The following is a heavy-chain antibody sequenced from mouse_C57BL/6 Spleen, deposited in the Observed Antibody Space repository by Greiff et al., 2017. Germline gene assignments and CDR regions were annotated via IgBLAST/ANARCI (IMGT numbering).Heavy chain of an antibody. V-gene: IGHV1-74*01. CDR3: AMGWLLQYFDV. CDR2: IHPSDSDT. Sequence: QVQLKQPGAELVKPGASVKVSCKASGYTFTSYWMHWVKQRPGQGLEWIGRIHPSDSDTNYNQKFKGKATVTVDKSSSTAYMPLSSLTSEDSAVYYCAMGWLLQYFDVWGTGTTVTVSS. CDR1: GYTFTSYW. D-gene: IGHD2-3*01. J-gene: IGHJ1*03.